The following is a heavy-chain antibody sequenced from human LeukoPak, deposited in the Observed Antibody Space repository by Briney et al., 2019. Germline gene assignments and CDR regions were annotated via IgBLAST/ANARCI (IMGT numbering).Heavy chain of an antibody. V-gene: IGHV3-33*01. CDR3: ARDGYSYGDAFDI. CDR1: GFTFSSYG. CDR2: IWYDGGNK. D-gene: IGHD5-18*01. Sequence: GGSLGLSCAASGFTFSSYGMHWVRQAPGKGLEWVAVIWYDGGNKYYTDSVKGRFTISRDNSKNTLYLQMNSLRAEDTAVYYCARDGYSYGDAFDIWGQGTMVTVSS. J-gene: IGHJ3*02.